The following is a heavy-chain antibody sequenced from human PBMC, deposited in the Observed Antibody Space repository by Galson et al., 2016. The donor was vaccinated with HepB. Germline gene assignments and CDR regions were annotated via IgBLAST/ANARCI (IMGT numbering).Heavy chain of an antibody. J-gene: IGHJ6*02. CDR1: GYTFTSYY. V-gene: IGHV1-46*01. Sequence: SVKVSCKASGYTFTSYYMHWVRQAPGQGLEWVGIIHPSGDSTSYAQKFQGRVTMTTDTSTSTAHMELRSLSADATAVYYCARGGEWSFHMNFYGLDVWGPGTTVTVSS. CDR2: IHPSGDST. CDR3: ARGGEWSFHMNFYGLDV. D-gene: IGHD3-3*01.